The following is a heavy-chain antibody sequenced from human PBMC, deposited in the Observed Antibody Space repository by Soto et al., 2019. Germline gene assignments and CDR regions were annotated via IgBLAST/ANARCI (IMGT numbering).Heavy chain of an antibody. Sequence: QVQLVQSGAEVKKPGSSVKVSCKASGGTFSSYAISWVRQAPGQGLEWMGGIMPIFGTANYAQKFQGRVTLTADESTSTAYMEMSSLRSEDTAVYYCAGELNGGGDCPPDYWGQGTLVTVSS. CDR2: IMPIFGTA. D-gene: IGHD2-21*02. CDR3: AGELNGGGDCPPDY. V-gene: IGHV1-69*12. J-gene: IGHJ4*02. CDR1: GGTFSSYA.